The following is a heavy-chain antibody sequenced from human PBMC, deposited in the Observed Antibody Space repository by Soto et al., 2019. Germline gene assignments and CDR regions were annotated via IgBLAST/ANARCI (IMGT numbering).Heavy chain of an antibody. CDR3: ARQAAAPGIDLWFDP. Sequence: SETLSLTCNVSGGSISSSRSYWAWFRQPPGKELEWIANIFYAGNTYYNPSLKSRVTVSVDTSKNQFSLKLDSVTAADTAVYYCARQAAAPGIDLWFDPWGQGTLVTVSA. J-gene: IGHJ5*02. CDR2: IFYAGNT. V-gene: IGHV4-39*01. D-gene: IGHD6-13*01. CDR1: GGSISSSRSY.